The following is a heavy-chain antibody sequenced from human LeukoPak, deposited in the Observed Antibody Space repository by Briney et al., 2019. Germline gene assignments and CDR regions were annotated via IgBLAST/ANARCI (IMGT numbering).Heavy chain of an antibody. CDR2: ISGSGGTT. CDR1: GFTFSNYA. V-gene: IGHV3-23*01. CDR3: AKSRWEASAWFGDN. D-gene: IGHD3-10*01. Sequence: GGSLRLSCAASGFTFSNYALSWVRQTPGRGLERVSPISGSGGTTYYADSVKGRFITSRDNSKSTLYLQMNSLTVEDTAVYYCAKSRWEASAWFGDNWGQGTLVTVSS. J-gene: IGHJ4*02.